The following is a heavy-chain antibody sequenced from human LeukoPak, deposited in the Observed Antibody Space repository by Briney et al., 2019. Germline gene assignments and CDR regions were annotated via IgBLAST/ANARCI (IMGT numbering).Heavy chain of an antibody. CDR3: ARDLRYSPGVFLDY. D-gene: IGHD5-18*01. V-gene: IGHV3-48*02. CDR2: ISSSSSTI. Sequence: PGGSLRLSCAASGFTFSSYSMNWVRQAPGKGLEWVSYISSSSSTIYYADSVKGRFTISRDNAKNSLYLQVNSLRDEDTAVYYRARDLRYSPGVFLDYWGQGTLVTVSS. J-gene: IGHJ4*02. CDR1: GFTFSSYS.